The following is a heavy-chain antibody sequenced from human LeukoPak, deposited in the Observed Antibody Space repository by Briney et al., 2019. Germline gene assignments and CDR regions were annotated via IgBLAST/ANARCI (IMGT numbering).Heavy chain of an antibody. CDR3: AKGPQTGYSN. CDR2: ISYDGSNK. J-gene: IGHJ3*01. V-gene: IGHV3-30*18. D-gene: IGHD6-13*01. CDR1: GFTFSSYG. Sequence: RGSLRLSCAASGFTFSSYGMHWVRQAPGKGLEWVAVISYDGSNKYYADSVKGRFTISRDNSKNTLYLQMNSLRAEDTAVYYCAKGPQTGYSNWGQGTMVTVSS.